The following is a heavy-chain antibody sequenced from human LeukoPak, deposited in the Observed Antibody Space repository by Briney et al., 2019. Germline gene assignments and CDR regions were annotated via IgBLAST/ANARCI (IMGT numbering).Heavy chain of an antibody. J-gene: IGHJ6*02. CDR1: GYTFTGYY. V-gene: IGHV1-2*02. CDR2: INPNSGGT. Sequence: ASVKVSCKASGYTFTGYYMRWVRQAPGQGLEWMGWINPNSGGTNYAQKFQGRVTMTRDTSISTAYMELSRLRSDDTAVYYCARVFPRSTPDGMDVWGQGTTVTVSS. CDR3: ARVFPRSTPDGMDV. D-gene: IGHD2-2*01.